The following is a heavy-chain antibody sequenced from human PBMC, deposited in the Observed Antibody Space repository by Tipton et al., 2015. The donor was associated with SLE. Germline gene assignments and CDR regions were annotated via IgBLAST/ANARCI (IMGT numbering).Heavy chain of an antibody. CDR2: IYTSGST. J-gene: IGHJ3*02. Sequence: LRLSCTVSGGSISSGSYYWSWIRQSAGKGLEWIGHIYTSGSTNYNPSLKSRVTISVDTSKNQFSLKLNSVTAADTAVYYCARAAVVPAAMGNAFDIWGQGTMVTVSS. CDR1: GGSISSGSYY. D-gene: IGHD2-2*01. V-gene: IGHV4-61*09. CDR3: ARAAVVPAAMGNAFDI.